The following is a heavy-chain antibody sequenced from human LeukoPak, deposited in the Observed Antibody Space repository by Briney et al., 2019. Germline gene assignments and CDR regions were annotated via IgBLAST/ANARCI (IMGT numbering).Heavy chain of an antibody. Sequence: GGSLRLSCAVSGFTFSGFWMSWSRQAPGKGLEWVASINSDGSEGYYADVVKGRFTISRDNAKNSLYLQMNSLRAEDTAVYYCARARITMVRGVIGYYFDYWGQGTLVTVSS. D-gene: IGHD3-10*01. CDR3: ARARITMVRGVIGYYFDY. CDR1: GFTFSGFW. J-gene: IGHJ4*02. CDR2: INSDGSEG. V-gene: IGHV3-7*01.